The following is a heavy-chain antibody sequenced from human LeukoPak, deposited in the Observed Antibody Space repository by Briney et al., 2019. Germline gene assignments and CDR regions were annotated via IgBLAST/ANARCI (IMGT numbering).Heavy chain of an antibody. CDR1: GYTFTGYY. Sequence: ASVKVSCKASGYTFTGYYMHWVRQTPGQGLEWVGWINPNGGGTNFAQKFQGRVTLTRDTSITTAYPEVNRLESDDTAIYYCARENNSGWYRKAAFDYWGQGALVTVTS. CDR2: INPNGGGT. V-gene: IGHV1-2*02. D-gene: IGHD6-19*01. CDR3: ARENNSGWYRKAAFDY. J-gene: IGHJ4*02.